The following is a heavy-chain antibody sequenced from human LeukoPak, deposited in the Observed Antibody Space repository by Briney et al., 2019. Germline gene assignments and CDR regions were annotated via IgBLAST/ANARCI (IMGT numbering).Heavy chain of an antibody. Sequence: ASVKVSCKASGYTFKNYGISWVRQAPGQGLEWMGWISVSDGDTNYAQNVQDRVSMTTDTSTNTAYMELRSLRTDDTAVYYCARGPFLGSTTAGILAYWGQGTLVTVSS. CDR3: ARGPFLGSTTAGILAY. J-gene: IGHJ4*02. D-gene: IGHD1-1*01. CDR1: GYTFKNYG. V-gene: IGHV1-18*01. CDR2: ISVSDGDT.